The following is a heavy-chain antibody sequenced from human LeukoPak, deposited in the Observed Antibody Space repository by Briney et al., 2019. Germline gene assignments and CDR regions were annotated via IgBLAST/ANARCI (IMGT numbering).Heavy chain of an antibody. CDR3: AKDRWARYDSSDRAGY. CDR2: IREDESEK. CDR1: GFTFSSYG. J-gene: IGHJ4*02. Sequence: GGSLRLSCAASGFTFSSYGMDWVRQAPGKGLEWVANIREDESEKNYVDSVKGRFTISRDNAWNSLYLQMNSLRAEDTAVYYCAKDRWARYDSSDRAGYWGQGTLVTVSS. D-gene: IGHD3-22*01. V-gene: IGHV3-7*03.